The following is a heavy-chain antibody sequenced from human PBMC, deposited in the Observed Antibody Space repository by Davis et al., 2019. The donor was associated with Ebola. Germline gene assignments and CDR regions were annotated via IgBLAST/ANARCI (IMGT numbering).Heavy chain of an antibody. CDR3: ARGKYYYGMDV. V-gene: IGHV4-59*01. CDR2: IYYSGST. CDR1: GGSISSYY. J-gene: IGHJ6*02. Sequence: GSLRLSCTVSGGSISSYYWSWIRQHPGKGLEWIGYIYYSGSTYYNPSLKSRVTISVDTSTNQFSLKLSSVTAADTAVYYCARGKYYYGMDVWGQGTTVTVSS.